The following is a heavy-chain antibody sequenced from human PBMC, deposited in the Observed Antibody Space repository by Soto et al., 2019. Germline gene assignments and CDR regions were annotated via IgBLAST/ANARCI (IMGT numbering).Heavy chain of an antibody. CDR2: IFYTGST. D-gene: IGHD2-8*02. Sequence: SETLSLTCNVSGGSISSGGYFWNWLRQHPGKGLEWIGYIFYTGSTYYNPSLKSRVSISLDTSKKQFSLKLTSVTAADTTVYFCARDRVLGDGGVMDVWGQGTTVTVSS. CDR3: ARDRVLGDGGVMDV. CDR1: GGSISSGGYF. J-gene: IGHJ6*02. V-gene: IGHV4-31*03.